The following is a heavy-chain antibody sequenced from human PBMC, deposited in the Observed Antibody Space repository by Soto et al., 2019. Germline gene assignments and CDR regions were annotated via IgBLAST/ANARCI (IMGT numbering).Heavy chain of an antibody. CDR1: GGSISSSSYY. J-gene: IGHJ4*02. D-gene: IGHD1-1*01. Sequence: PSETLSLTCTVSGGSISSSSYYWGWLRTSPGEGLEWIGSIYYSGSTYYNPSLKSRVTISVDTSKKQFSLQLSSAAAADTAVYYCAKEAGSGAPDFWGQGTLVTVSS. V-gene: IGHV4-39*02. CDR2: IYYSGST. CDR3: AKEAGSGAPDF.